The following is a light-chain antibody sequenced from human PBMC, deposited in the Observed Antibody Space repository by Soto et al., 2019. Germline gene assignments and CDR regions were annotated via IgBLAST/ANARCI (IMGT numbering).Light chain of an antibody. J-gene: IGLJ2*01. V-gene: IGLV1-40*01. CDR1: SSNIGAGYD. CDR3: KSYDRSLSGHVV. CDR2: GNS. Sequence: QSVLTQPPSVSGAPGQRVTISCTGSSSNIGAGYDVHWYQQLPGTAPKLLIYGNSNRPSGVPDRFSGSKSGTSASLAITGLQAEDEADYCKSYDRSLSGHVVFGGGTKLTVL.